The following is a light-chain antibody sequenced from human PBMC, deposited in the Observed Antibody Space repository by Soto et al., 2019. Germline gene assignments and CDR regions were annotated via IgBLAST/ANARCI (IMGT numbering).Light chain of an antibody. CDR3: AACDDRRYAVV. V-gene: IGLV1-44*01. Sequence: QSVLTQSPSASGTPGQRVIIACSGSSSNIGSNHVNWYRHLPGAAPNLLIFRSDQRPSGGPGRFSASTSGTTASLAISGLQSGDEDDYYRAACDDRRYAVVFGGGTKLTVL. CDR2: RSD. J-gene: IGLJ2*01. CDR1: SSNIGSNH.